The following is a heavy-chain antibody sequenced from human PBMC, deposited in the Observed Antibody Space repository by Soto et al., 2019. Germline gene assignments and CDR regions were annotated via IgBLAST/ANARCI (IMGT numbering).Heavy chain of an antibody. CDR1: GFTFGDYS. CDR3: TRDSPIVVVVAATPGYYMDV. CDR2: IRSKAYGGTT. Sequence: GGSLRLSSTASGFTFGDYSMSWFRQAPGKGLEWVGFIRSKAYGGTTEYAASVKGRFTISRDDSKSIAYLQMNSLKTEDTAVYYCTRDSPIVVVVAATPGYYMDVWGKGTTVTVSS. J-gene: IGHJ6*03. D-gene: IGHD2-15*01. V-gene: IGHV3-49*03.